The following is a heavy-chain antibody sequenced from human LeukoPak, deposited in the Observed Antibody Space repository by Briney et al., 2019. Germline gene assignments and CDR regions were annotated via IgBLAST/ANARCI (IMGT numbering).Heavy chain of an antibody. CDR3: ARDYVWGSYRYFDF. J-gene: IGHJ4*02. CDR2: ISTYNGNT. D-gene: IGHD3-16*02. V-gene: IGHV1-18*04. CDR1: GYTFTCSG. Sequence: GASVKVSCKASGYTFTCSGISWVRQAPGQGLEWMAWISTYNGNTNYAQKLQGRVTVTTDTSTSTAYMELRSLRSDDTAVYYCARDYVWGSYRYFDFWGQGTLVIVSS.